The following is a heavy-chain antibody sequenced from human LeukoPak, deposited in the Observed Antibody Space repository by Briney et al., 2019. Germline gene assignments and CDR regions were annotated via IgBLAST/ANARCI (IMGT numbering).Heavy chain of an antibody. CDR2: IYYSGNT. D-gene: IGHD3-10*01. CDR1: GGSISSGGYY. J-gene: IGHJ4*02. V-gene: IGHV4-31*03. Sequence: PSQTLSLTSTVSGGSISSGGYYWSWIRQHPGKGLEWIGYIYYSGNTYYNPSLQSRVTISVDTSTNQFSLKLSSVTAADTAIYYCASISMIRGAHFDYWGQGTLVTVSS. CDR3: ASISMIRGAHFDY.